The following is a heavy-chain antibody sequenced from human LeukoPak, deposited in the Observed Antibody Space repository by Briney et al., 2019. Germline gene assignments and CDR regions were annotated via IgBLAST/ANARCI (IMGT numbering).Heavy chain of an antibody. CDR2: IRPDGSEE. Sequence: QPGGSLRLSCAASGFTFSSHWMSWVRQAPGKGLEWVASIRPDGSEEYYMDSVKGRFTISRDNAKNSLYLQTNSLRAEDTAVYYCARLLGTVTTYDYWGQGTLVTVSS. J-gene: IGHJ4*02. D-gene: IGHD1-7*01. CDR3: ARLLGTVTTYDY. CDR1: GFTFSSHW. V-gene: IGHV3-7*01.